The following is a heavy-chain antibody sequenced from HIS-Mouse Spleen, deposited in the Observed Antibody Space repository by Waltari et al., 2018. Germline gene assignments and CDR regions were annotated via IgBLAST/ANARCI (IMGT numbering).Heavy chain of an antibody. Sequence: QITLKESGPTLVKPTQTLTLTCTFSGFSLSTSGVGVGWIRRPPGKALEWCALIYGDDDKRYRQCMKSRLTIHKDTSKNQVVLTMTHLDPVATATYYCAHGGYSSSSGAFDIWGQGTMVTVSS. D-gene: IGHD6-6*01. V-gene: IGHV2-5*02. CDR1: GFSLSTSGVG. CDR2: IYGDDDK. J-gene: IGHJ3*02. CDR3: AHGGYSSSSGAFDI.